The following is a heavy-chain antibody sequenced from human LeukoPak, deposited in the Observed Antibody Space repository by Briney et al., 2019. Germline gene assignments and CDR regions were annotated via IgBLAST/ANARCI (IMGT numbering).Heavy chain of an antibody. V-gene: IGHV1-2*02. CDR2: INPNSGGT. D-gene: IGHD6-19*01. CDR1: GYTFTGYY. CDR3: ARGGLVIAVAGYNWFDP. Sequence: RASVKVSCKASGYTFTGYYMHWVRQAPGQGLEWMGWINPNSGGTNYAQKFQGRVTTTRDTSISTAYMELSRLRSDDTAVYYCARGGLVIAVAGYNWFDPWGQGTLVTVSS. J-gene: IGHJ5*02.